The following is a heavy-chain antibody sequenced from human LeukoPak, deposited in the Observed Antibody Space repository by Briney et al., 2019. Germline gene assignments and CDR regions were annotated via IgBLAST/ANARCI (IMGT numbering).Heavy chain of an antibody. V-gene: IGHV1-2*02. D-gene: IGHD3-3*01. CDR1: GYTFTGYY. J-gene: IGHJ6*04. Sequence: ASVKVSCKASGYTFTGYYMHWVRQAPGPGLEWMGWINPNSGGTNYAQKFQGRVTMTRDTSISTAYMELSRLRSDDTAVYYCARTLLGTFFGVFIRPNYYGRDVWGKGTRVTVSS. CDR3: ARTLLGTFFGVFIRPNYYGRDV. CDR2: INPNSGGT.